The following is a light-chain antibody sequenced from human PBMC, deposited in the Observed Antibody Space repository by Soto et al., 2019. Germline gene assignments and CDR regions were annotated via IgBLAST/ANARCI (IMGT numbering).Light chain of an antibody. CDR3: QHYNGYSRT. V-gene: IGKV3-20*01. Sequence: EIVLTQSPGTLSLSPGERATLSCRASQSVSSSYLAWYQQKPGQAPRLLIYGASSRATGIPDRFSGSGSGTDFTLTISSLQPDDFATYYCQHYNGYSRTFGQGTKVEI. J-gene: IGKJ1*01. CDR2: GAS. CDR1: QSVSSSY.